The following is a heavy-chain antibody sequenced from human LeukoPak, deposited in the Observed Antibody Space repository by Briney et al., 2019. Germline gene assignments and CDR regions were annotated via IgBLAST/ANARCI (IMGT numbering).Heavy chain of an antibody. V-gene: IGHV4-39*01. J-gene: IGHJ4*02. CDR1: SGSISSSNYY. D-gene: IGHD6-19*01. CDR3: ARQKGSGWYFIDY. CDR2: IYYSGST. Sequence: SETLTLICSVSSGSISSSNYYWGWIRQPPGKGLEWIGSIYYSGSTYYNPSLKSRVTISVDTSKNQFSLKLSSVTAADTAVYYCARQKGSGWYFIDYWGQGTLVTVSS.